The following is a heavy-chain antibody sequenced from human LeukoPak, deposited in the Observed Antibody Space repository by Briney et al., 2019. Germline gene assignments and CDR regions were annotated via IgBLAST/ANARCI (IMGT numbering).Heavy chain of an antibody. D-gene: IGHD1-26*01. CDR1: GFTFSTYN. V-gene: IGHV3-30*04. CDR3: AIGLVGVSGAFDL. J-gene: IGHJ3*01. Sequence: VRTLRLSCEASGFTFSTYNMHWVRQAPGKGLVWVAVISNAGENKYYADSVKGRFTVSRDNSKNRLYLQMRTLGHEDTAVYRCAIGLVGVSGAFDLWGQRTLVTVFS. CDR2: ISNAGENK.